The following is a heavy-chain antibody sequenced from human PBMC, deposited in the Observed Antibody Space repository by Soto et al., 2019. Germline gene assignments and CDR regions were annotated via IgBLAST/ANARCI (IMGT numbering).Heavy chain of an antibody. J-gene: IGHJ6*02. CDR1: GGTFSSYT. Sequence: QVQLVQSGAEVKKPGSSVKVSCKASGGTFSSYTISWVRQAPGQGLEWMGRIIPILGIANYAQKFQGRVTNTADKSTSTAYMELSSLRSEDTAVYYGARWPPVSRMDVWGQGTTVTVSS. CDR2: IIPILGIA. CDR3: ARWPPVSRMDV. V-gene: IGHV1-69*02.